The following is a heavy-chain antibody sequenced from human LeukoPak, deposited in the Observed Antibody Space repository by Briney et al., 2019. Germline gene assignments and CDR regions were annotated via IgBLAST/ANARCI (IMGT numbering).Heavy chain of an antibody. V-gene: IGHV3-48*03. CDR2: ISSSGSTI. CDR1: GFTFSSYE. J-gene: IGHJ4*02. CDR3: AKGLKYYYDSSPSPGMY. D-gene: IGHD3-22*01. Sequence: GGSLRLSCAASGFTFSSYEMNWVRQAPGKGLEWVSYISSSGSTIYYADSVKGRFTISRDNAKNSLYLQMNSLRAEDTAVYYCAKGLKYYYDSSPSPGMYWGQGTLVTVSS.